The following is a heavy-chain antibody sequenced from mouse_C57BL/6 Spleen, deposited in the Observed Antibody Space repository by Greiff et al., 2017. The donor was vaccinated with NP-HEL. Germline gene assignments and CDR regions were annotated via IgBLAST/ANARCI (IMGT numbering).Heavy chain of an antibody. CDR3: TRDGYYLDY. D-gene: IGHD2-3*01. Sequence: DVMLVESGEGLVKPGGSLKLSCAASGFTFSSYAMSWVRQTPEKRLEWVAYISSGGDYTYYADTVKGRFTISRDNAKNTLYLQMSSLKSEDTAMYYCTRDGYYLDYWGQGTTLTVSS. CDR2: ISSGGDYT. V-gene: IGHV5-9-1*02. J-gene: IGHJ2*01. CDR1: GFTFSSYA.